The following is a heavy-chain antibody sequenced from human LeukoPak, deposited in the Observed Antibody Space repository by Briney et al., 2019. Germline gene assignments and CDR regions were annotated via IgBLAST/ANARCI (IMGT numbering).Heavy chain of an antibody. J-gene: IGHJ4*02. D-gene: IGHD6-19*01. CDR1: GFPLKKNA. CDR3: VRRGDASSGWGGHDY. CDR2: IGGSGDKT. V-gene: IGHV3-23*01. Sequence: GGSLSLSCEASGFPLKKNALSWVRQPPGKGLEWVSTIGGSGDKTFYADSVKGRFTISRDNSKNMLHLQMSSLTGEDTALYYCVRRGDASSGWGGHDYWGQGALVTVSS.